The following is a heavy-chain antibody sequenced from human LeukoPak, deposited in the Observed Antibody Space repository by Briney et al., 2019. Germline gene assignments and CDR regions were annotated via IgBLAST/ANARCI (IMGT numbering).Heavy chain of an antibody. D-gene: IGHD6-13*01. CDR3: ARLSSTGSSPAVHFDY. Sequence: PGGSLRLSCAASGFTFSSYGMHWVRQAPGEGLEWVAVIWYDGSNKYYADSVKGRFTISRDNAKNSLYLQMNSLRAEDTAVYYCARLSSTGSSPAVHFDYWGQGTLVTVSS. CDR1: GFTFSSYG. J-gene: IGHJ4*02. V-gene: IGHV3-33*03. CDR2: IWYDGSNK.